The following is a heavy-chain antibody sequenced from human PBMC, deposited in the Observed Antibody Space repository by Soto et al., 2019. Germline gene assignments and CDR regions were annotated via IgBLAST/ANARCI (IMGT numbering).Heavy chain of an antibody. D-gene: IGHD3-22*01. CDR1: GFTFSSYW. V-gene: IGHV3-7*01. CDR3: ARDNFFYDSSGSYYFDY. Sequence: GGSLRLSCAASGFTFSSYWMSWVRQAPGKGLEWVANIKQDGSEKYYVDSVKGRFTISRDNAKNSLYLQMNSLRAGDTAVYYCARDNFFYDSSGSYYFDYWGQGTLVTVS. CDR2: IKQDGSEK. J-gene: IGHJ4*02.